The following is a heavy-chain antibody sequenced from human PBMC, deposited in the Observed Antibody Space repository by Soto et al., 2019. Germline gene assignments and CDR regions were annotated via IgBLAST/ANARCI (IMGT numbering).Heavy chain of an antibody. CDR2: IIPILGIA. Sequence: QVQLVQSGAEVKKPGSSVKVSCKASGGTFSSYTISWLRQAPGQGLEWMGRIIPILGIANYAQKLQGRVTITADKATRPAYMELRSLRSEDTTVYYCAHDITGTTSPWFDPWGQGTLLTVSS. D-gene: IGHD1-7*01. J-gene: IGHJ5*02. V-gene: IGHV1-69*02. CDR1: GGTFSSYT. CDR3: AHDITGTTSPWFDP.